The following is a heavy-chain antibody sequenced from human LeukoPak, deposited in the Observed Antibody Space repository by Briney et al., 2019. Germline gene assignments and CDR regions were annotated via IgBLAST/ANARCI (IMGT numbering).Heavy chain of an antibody. CDR2: ISSGGST. D-gene: IGHD1-7*01. CDR1: GFTFNNYA. V-gene: IGHV3-66*01. Sequence: PGGSLRLSCAASGFTFNNYAMNWVRQAPGKGLEWVSLISSGGSTYYADSVRDRFTISRDNSKNTLYLQMNNLRAEDTAVYYCARDWGNWNYDYWGQGSLVTVSS. CDR3: ARDWGNWNYDY. J-gene: IGHJ4*02.